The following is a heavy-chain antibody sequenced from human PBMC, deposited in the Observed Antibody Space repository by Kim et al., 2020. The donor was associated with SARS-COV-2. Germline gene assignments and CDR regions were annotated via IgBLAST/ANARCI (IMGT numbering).Heavy chain of an antibody. Sequence: SQTLSLTCAISGDSVSSNSAAWNWIRQSPSRGLEWLGRTYYRSKWYNDYAVSVKSRITINPDTSKNQFSLQLNSVTPEDTAVYYCARDSRGSGSYYPTYYGMDVWGQGTTVTVSS. V-gene: IGHV6-1*01. CDR2: TYYRSKWYN. CDR1: GDSVSSNSAA. CDR3: ARDSRGSGSYYPTYYGMDV. D-gene: IGHD3-10*01. J-gene: IGHJ6*02.